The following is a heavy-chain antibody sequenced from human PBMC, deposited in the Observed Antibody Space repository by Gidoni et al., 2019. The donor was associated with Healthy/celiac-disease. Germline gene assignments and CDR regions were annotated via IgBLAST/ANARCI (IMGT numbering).Heavy chain of an antibody. V-gene: IGHV1-69*01. CDR1: GGTVSSYA. Sequence: QVQLVQSGAEVKKPGYSVKVSCKASGGTVSSYAISWVRQAPGQGLEWMGGIIPIFGTANYAQKFQGRVTITADESTSTAYMELSSLRSEDTAVYYCARENDGQQLAYYFDYWGQGTLVTVSS. J-gene: IGHJ4*02. CDR2: IIPIFGTA. D-gene: IGHD6-13*01. CDR3: ARENDGQQLAYYFDY.